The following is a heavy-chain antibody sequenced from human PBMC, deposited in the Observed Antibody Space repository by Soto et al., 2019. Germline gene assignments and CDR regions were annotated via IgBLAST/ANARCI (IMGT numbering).Heavy chain of an antibody. D-gene: IGHD2-15*01. V-gene: IGHV1-69*12. Sequence: QVQLVQSGAEVKKPGSSVKVSCKASGGTFSSYAISWVRQAPGQGLEWMGGIIPIFGTADYAQKFQGRVTITADXSXXXAXXELSSLRSQDPAVYYCASREYCSGVSGQRSSMVYSYYGMDVWGQGTTVTVSS. CDR2: IIPIFGTA. CDR1: GGTFSSYA. J-gene: IGHJ6*02. CDR3: ASREYCSGVSGQRSSMVYSYYGMDV.